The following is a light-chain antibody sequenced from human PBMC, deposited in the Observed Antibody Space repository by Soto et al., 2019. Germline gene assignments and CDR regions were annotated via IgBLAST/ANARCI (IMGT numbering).Light chain of an antibody. Sequence: QSVLTQPASVSGSPGQSITISCTGTSSDIGGYNYVSWYQQHPGKAPKLMIYEVSNRPSGVSNRFSGSKSGNTASLTISGLQAEDEADDYCTSYTSSSTNYVFGIGTKVTVL. V-gene: IGLV2-14*01. CDR2: EVS. J-gene: IGLJ1*01. CDR1: SSDIGGYNY. CDR3: TSYTSSSTNYV.